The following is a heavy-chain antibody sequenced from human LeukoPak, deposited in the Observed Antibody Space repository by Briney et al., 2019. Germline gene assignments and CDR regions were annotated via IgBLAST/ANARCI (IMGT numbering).Heavy chain of an antibody. D-gene: IGHD5-18*01. CDR1: GFTFDDYA. Sequence: GGSLRLSCAASGFTFDDYAMHWVRQAPGKGLEWVSGISWNSGSIGYADSVKGRFTISRDNAKKSLYLQMNRLRPADMAFYYCAKSSGYSYAFKAFDIRGQGTMVTVSS. J-gene: IGHJ3*02. CDR2: ISWNSGSI. CDR3: AKSSGYSYAFKAFDI. V-gene: IGHV3-9*03.